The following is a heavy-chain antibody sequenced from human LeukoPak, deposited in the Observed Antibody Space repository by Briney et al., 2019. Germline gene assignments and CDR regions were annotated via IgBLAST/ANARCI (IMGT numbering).Heavy chain of an antibody. CDR1: GGSISSSSYY. J-gene: IGHJ4*02. CDR3: VRGSALRHYQY. V-gene: IGHV4-39*01. D-gene: IGHD3-16*01. CDR2: IYYSGST. Sequence: PSETLSLACTVSGGSISSSSYYWGWIRQPPGKGLEWIGSIYYSGSTYYNPSLKSRVTVSVDTSNNQFSLKLSSVTAADTAVYYCVRGSALRHYQYWGQGTLVTVSS.